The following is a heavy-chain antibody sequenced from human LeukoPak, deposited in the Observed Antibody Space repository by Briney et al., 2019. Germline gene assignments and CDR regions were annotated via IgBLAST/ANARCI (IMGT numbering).Heavy chain of an antibody. CDR1: GYTFTSYY. D-gene: IGHD3-10*01. CDR3: ARDFRTGSGSYYPARSYYGMDV. J-gene: IGHJ6*02. CDR2: INPNSGGT. Sequence: ASVKVSCKASGYTFTSYYMHWVRQAPGQGLEWMGWINPNSGGTNYAQKFQGWVTMTRDTSISTAYMELSRLRSDDTAVYYCARDFRTGSGSYYPARSYYGMDVWGQGTTVTVSS. V-gene: IGHV1-2*04.